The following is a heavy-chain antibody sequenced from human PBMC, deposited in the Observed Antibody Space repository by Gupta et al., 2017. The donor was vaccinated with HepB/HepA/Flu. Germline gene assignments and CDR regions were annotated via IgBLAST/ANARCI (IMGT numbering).Heavy chain of an antibody. CDR2: INPSGGST. D-gene: IGHD3-10*01. J-gene: IGHJ6*02. CDR3: ARMNYYGSGTQIGDYYGMDV. Sequence: VQLVQSGAEVKKPGAAVKVSCNASGYTFTSYYMHWVRQAPGHGLEWMGIINPSGGSTSYAQKFQGRVTMTRDTSTSTVYMELSSLRSEDTAVYYCARMNYYGSGTQIGDYYGMDVWGQGTTVTVSS. V-gene: IGHV1-46*01. CDR1: GYTFTSYY.